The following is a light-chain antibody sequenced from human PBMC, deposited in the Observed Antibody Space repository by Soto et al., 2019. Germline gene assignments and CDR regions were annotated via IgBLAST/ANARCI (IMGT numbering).Light chain of an antibody. CDR2: DAS. J-gene: IGKJ2*02. CDR3: QQYGTLPRT. V-gene: IGKV3-20*01. Sequence: EIVLTQSPGTLSLSPGERATLSCRASQTVTSNYFAWYQQRPGQAPRLLIYDASIRATGIPDRFSGSGSGTDFTLTISRLEPEYCAVYYCQQYGTLPRTFGQGTKLEIK. CDR1: QTVTSNY.